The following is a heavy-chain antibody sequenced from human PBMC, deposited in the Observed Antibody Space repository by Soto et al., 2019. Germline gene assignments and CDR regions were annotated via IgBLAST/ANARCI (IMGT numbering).Heavy chain of an antibody. D-gene: IGHD3-16*02. V-gene: IGHV3-23*01. CDR1: GFTFSSYA. CDR2: ISGSGGST. J-gene: IGHJ3*02. Sequence: EVQLLESGGGLVQPGGSLRLSCAASGFTFSSYAMSWVRQAPGKGLEWVSAISGSGGSTYYADSVKGRFTISRDNYKNTLYLQMNSLRAEDTAVYYCAKDLGVNDYIWGSYRPADAFDIWGQGTMVTVSS. CDR3: AKDLGVNDYIWGSYRPADAFDI.